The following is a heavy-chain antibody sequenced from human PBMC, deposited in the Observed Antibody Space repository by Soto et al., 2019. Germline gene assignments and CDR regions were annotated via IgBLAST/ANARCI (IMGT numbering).Heavy chain of an antibody. Sequence: QAQLMQSGAEVRKPGSSVKVCCGASGGTFSGYAINWVRQAPGKGLEWMGGIIPLLGITDYGQKFQGRITIAADESTGTAYMDLRGLRSEDTAVYYCARDPRSITGTTSSEDFQHWGQGTPVSVSS. CDR2: IIPLLGIT. V-gene: IGHV1-69*01. D-gene: IGHD1-20*01. CDR1: GGTFSGYA. J-gene: IGHJ1*01. CDR3: ARDPRSITGTTSSEDFQH.